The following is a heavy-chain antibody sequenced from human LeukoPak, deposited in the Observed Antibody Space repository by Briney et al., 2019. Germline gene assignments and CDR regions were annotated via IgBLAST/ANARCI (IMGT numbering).Heavy chain of an antibody. CDR1: GYTFPSYV. J-gene: IGHJ4*02. Sequence: ASVKVSCKASGYTFPSYVISWVRQATGQGLEWMGWISAYNGNTNYAQKLQGRVTMTTDTSTSTAHMELRSLRSDDTAVYYCARVRGSSWYSYYYFDYWGQGTLVTVSS. CDR3: ARVRGSSWYSYYYFDY. V-gene: IGHV1-18*01. CDR2: ISAYNGNT. D-gene: IGHD6-13*01.